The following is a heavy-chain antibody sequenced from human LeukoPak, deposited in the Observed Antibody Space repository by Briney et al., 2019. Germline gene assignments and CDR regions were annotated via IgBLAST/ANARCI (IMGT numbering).Heavy chain of an antibody. CDR2: INYNGAIT. Sequence: GGSLRLSCATSGFTFVDYGLSWVRRAPGKGLEWLCAINYNGAITDYADSVKGRFTISRDNAKNSLYLPMDSLRAEDTALYYCARGRLGPSFSVSHFDLWGQGTLVTVSS. V-gene: IGHV3-20*04. CDR1: GFTFVDYG. J-gene: IGHJ4*02. D-gene: IGHD3-3*02. CDR3: ARGRLGPSFSVSHFDL.